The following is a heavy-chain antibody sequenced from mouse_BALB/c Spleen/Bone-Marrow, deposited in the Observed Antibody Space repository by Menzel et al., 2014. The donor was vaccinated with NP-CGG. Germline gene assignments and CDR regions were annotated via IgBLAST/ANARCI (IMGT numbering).Heavy chain of an antibody. J-gene: IGHJ3*01. Sequence: EVQRVESGGGLVQPGGSRKLSCAASGFTFXSIGMHWVRQAPEKGLEWVAYISSGSSTIYYADTVKGRFTISRDNPKNTLFLQITSLRSEDTAMYYCARGIGYDAWFVYWGQGTLVTVSA. V-gene: IGHV5-17*02. CDR3: ARGIGYDAWFVY. CDR1: GFTFXSIG. D-gene: IGHD2-2*01. CDR2: ISSGSSTI.